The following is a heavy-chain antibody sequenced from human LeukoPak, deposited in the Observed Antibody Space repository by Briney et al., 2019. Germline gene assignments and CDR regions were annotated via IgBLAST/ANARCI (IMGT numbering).Heavy chain of an antibody. Sequence: GGSLRLSRAASGFTFSNYAMSWVRQAPGKGLEWVSAITGSGGNTYYADSVKGRFTISRDNSKNTVFLQMNSLRAEDTAVYYCAKWWDYDVLTGYYVSDYWGQGTLVTVSS. CDR2: ITGSGGNT. CDR3: AKWWDYDVLTGYYVSDY. D-gene: IGHD3-9*01. CDR1: GFTFSNYA. J-gene: IGHJ4*02. V-gene: IGHV3-23*01.